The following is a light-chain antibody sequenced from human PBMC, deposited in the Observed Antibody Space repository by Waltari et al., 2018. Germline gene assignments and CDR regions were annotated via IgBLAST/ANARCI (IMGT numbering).Light chain of an antibody. Sequence: EIVMTQSPATLSVSPGERATPSCRASQTLTSNLAWYQQKPGQAPRLLIYCASIRATGIPARFSGSGSGTQFTLTISNLQSEDFVVYYCQQYNNRPYTFGQGTKLEIK. CDR1: QTLTSN. CDR2: CAS. CDR3: QQYNNRPYT. V-gene: IGKV3-15*01. J-gene: IGKJ2*01.